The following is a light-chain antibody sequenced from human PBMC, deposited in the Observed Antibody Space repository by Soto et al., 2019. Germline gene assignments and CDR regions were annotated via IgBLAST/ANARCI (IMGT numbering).Light chain of an antibody. Sequence: DIQMTQCPSTLSAEVVDKVTITFRASQTISSWLAWCQQKPGKAPKPLILVASTLKSGVPSRFSGSGSGSEFNFTITGLQTDDFATYFCQQYNTYAAFGQGTRLEIK. CDR3: QQYNTYAA. CDR2: VAS. CDR1: QTISSW. J-gene: IGKJ5*01. V-gene: IGKV1-5*01.